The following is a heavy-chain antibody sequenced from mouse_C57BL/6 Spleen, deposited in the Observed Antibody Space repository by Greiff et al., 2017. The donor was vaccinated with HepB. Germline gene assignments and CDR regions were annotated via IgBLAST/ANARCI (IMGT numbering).Heavy chain of an antibody. V-gene: IGHV1-15*01. CDR3: TRRDGNYFDY. CDR2: IDPETGGT. J-gene: IGHJ2*01. D-gene: IGHD2-1*01. Sequence: VKLMASGAELVRPGASVTLSCKASGYTFTDYEMHWVKQTPVHGLEWIGAIDPETGGTAYNQKFKGKAILTADKSSSTAYMELRSLTSEDSAVYYCTRRDGNYFDYWGQGTTLTVSS. CDR1: GYTFTDYE.